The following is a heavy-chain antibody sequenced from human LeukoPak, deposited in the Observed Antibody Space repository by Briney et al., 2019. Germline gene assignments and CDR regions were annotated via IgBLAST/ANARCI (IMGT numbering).Heavy chain of an antibody. CDR2: ISHDGSNS. CDR3: AKPHYYNSTGVPGDY. D-gene: IGHD3-22*01. J-gene: IGHJ4*02. V-gene: IGHV3-30*18. CDR1: GFTFSSYG. Sequence: GGSLRLSCAASGFTFSSYGMHWVRQAPGKGLEWVAFISHDGSNSYYADSVKGRFTISRDNSKNTLYLQMNSLRPEDTAVYYCAKPHYYNSTGVPGDYWGKGPLVTVS.